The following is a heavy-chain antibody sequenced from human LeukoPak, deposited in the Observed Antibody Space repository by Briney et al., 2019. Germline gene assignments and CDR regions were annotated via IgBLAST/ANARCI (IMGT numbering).Heavy chain of an antibody. CDR2: INSDGSST. V-gene: IGHV3-74*01. CDR3: ARERDGSGSPSDY. Sequence: GGSLRLSCAASGFTFSSYWMHWVRHAPGKGLVWVSRINSDGSSTSYADSVKGRFTISRDNAKNTLYLQTNSLRAEDTAVYYCARERDGSGSPSDYWGQGTLVTVSS. J-gene: IGHJ4*02. CDR1: GFTFSSYW. D-gene: IGHD3-10*01.